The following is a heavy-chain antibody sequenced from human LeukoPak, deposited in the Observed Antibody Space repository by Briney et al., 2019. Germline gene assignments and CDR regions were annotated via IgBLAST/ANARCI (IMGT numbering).Heavy chain of an antibody. V-gene: IGHV3-7*01. CDR2: IKQDGSEK. CDR3: ATQQTDTRYDILTGYYDY. CDR1: GFTFSSYW. Sequence: GGSLRLSCTASGFTFSSYWMSWVRQAPGKGLEWVASIKQDGSEKYYVDSVKGRFTISRDNAKNSLYLQMNSLRAEDTAVYYCATQQTDTRYDILTGYYDYWGQGTLVTVSS. D-gene: IGHD3-9*01. J-gene: IGHJ4*02.